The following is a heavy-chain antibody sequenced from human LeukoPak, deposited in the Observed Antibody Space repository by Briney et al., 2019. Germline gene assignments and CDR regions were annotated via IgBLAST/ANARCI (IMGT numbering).Heavy chain of an antibody. D-gene: IGHD2-2*01. V-gene: IGHV1-69*06. CDR3: ARGDDGHCSSTSCPPGDY. CDR2: IIPIFGTA. CDR1: GGTFSSYA. Sequence: ASVTVSCKASGGTFSSYAISWVRQAPGQGLEWMGGIIPIFGTANYAQKFQGRVTITADKSTSTAYMELSSLRSEDTAVYYCARGDDGHCSSTSCPPGDYWGQGTLVTVSS. J-gene: IGHJ4*02.